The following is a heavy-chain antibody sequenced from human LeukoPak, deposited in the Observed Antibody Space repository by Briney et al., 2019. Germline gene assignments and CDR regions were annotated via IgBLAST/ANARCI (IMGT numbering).Heavy chain of an antibody. D-gene: IGHD3-16*01. CDR2: ISGSGAST. Sequence: GGSLRLSCAASGFTFSSYAMTWVRQAPGKGLEWVSAISGSGASTYYADSVKGRFTISRDNSKNTLYVQMNSLRAEDTAVYYCAKSQFGGVFDGFDIWGQGTMVTASS. J-gene: IGHJ3*02. CDR3: AKSQFGGVFDGFDI. CDR1: GFTFSSYA. V-gene: IGHV3-23*01.